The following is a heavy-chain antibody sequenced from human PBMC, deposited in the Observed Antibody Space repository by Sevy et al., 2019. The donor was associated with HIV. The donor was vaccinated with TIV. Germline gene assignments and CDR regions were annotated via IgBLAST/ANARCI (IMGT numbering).Heavy chain of an antibody. CDR1: GDSISSGGYS. V-gene: IGHV4-30-2*01. J-gene: IGHJ4*02. CDR3: AGGDPSNTFDY. CDR2: MYHSGST. Sequence: SETLSLTCAVSGDSISSGGYSWNWIRQPPGKGLEWIGYMYHSGSTYYNPSLQSRVTISVDRSKNQFSLRVTSVTAADTAVYYCAGGDPSNTFDYWGQGTLVTVSS.